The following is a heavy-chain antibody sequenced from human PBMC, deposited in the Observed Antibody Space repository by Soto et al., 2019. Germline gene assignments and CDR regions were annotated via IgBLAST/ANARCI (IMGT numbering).Heavy chain of an antibody. J-gene: IGHJ4*02. CDR3: ARDGDIPTYPTLDY. CDR2: ISYDGSNK. D-gene: IGHD7-27*01. Sequence: QVQLVESGGGVVQPGRSLRLSCAASGFTFSSYAMHWVRQAPGKGLEWVAVISYDGSNKYYADSVKGRFTISRDNSKNTLYLQMNSLRAEDTGVYYCARDGDIPTYPTLDYWGQGTLVTVSS. CDR1: GFTFSSYA. V-gene: IGHV3-30-3*01.